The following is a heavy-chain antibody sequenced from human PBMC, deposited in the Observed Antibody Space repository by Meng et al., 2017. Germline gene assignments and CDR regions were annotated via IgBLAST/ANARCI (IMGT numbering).Heavy chain of an antibody. CDR2: INHSGST. V-gene: IGHV4-34*01. CDR1: GGSFSGYY. CDR3: ARGSMFGATVTKIDY. J-gene: IGHJ4*02. Sequence: QLQQGAARLLKPSETPSLTCAVYGGSFSGYYWSWIRQPPGKGLEWIGEINHSGSTNYNPSLKSRVTISVDTSKNQFSLKLSSVTAADTAVYYCARGSMFGATVTKIDYWGQGTLVTVSS. D-gene: IGHD4-17*01.